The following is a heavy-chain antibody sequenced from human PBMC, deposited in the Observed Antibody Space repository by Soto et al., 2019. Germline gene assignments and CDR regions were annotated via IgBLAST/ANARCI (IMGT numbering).Heavy chain of an antibody. CDR1: GFTFDDNA. CDR2: INWKSDI. V-gene: IGHV3-9*01. D-gene: IGHD3-16*01. CDR3: AISQDRGGRTTFIY. Sequence: GGSLRLSCAVSGFTFDDNAMHWVRQAPEKGLEWVSGINWKSDIGYADSVKGRFTISRDNAENSLYLQMNSLRAEDTALYYCAISQDRGGRTTFIYWGQGTKVTVSS. J-gene: IGHJ4*02.